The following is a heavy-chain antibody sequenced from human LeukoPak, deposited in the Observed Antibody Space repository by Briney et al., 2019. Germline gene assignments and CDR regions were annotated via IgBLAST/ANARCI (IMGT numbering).Heavy chain of an antibody. CDR2: VKTDGSGI. J-gene: IGHJ4*02. V-gene: IGHV3-74*01. D-gene: IGHD3-10*01. Sequence: GGSLRLSCVVSGFTFTDFWMHWVRQAPGKGLVWVSRVKTDGSGINYGDSVKGRFTISRDNAKNTIYLQMNSLRVEDTAVYYCARQAGSGFDYWGQGSLVTVSS. CDR1: GFTFTDFW. CDR3: ARQAGSGFDY.